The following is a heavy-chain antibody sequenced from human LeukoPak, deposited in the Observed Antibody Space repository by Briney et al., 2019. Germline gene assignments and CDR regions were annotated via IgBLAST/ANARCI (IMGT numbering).Heavy chain of an antibody. V-gene: IGHV3-15*01. J-gene: IGHJ4*02. CDR2: IKSKTDDETT. D-gene: IGHD3-10*01. Sequence: GGSLRLSCAVSGFTFKNAWMSWVRQSPGKGLEWVARIKSKTDDETTDYVAPVKGRFTISRDDSKTTLYLQMNNLKTEDTAVYYCTTVLWLGSESYPLYSFDYWGQGTLVTVSS. CDR1: GFTFKNAW. CDR3: TTVLWLGSESYPLYSFDY.